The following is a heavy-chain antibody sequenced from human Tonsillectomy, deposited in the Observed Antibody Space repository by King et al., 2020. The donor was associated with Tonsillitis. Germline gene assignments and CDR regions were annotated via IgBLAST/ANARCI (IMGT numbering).Heavy chain of an antibody. V-gene: IGHV1-2*02. J-gene: IGHJ6*02. D-gene: IGHD3-3*01. CDR3: ARAGPDDFWSGYPRYYYGMDV. Sequence: HVQLVESGAEVKKPGASVKVSCKASGYTFTGYYMHWVRQAPGQGLEWMGWINPNSGGTNYAQKFQGRVTMTRAMSISTAYMELSRLGSDDTAVYYCARAGPDDFWSGYPRYYYGMDVWGQGTTVTVSS. CDR1: GYTFTGYY. CDR2: INPNSGGT.